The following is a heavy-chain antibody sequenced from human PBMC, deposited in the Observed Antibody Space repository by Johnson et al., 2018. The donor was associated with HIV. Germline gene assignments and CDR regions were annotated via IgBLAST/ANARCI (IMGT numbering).Heavy chain of an antibody. CDR3: ARDTGLLWFRDFTDAFDI. D-gene: IGHD3-10*01. CDR2: IYSGSTV. Sequence: QVQLVESGGGVVQPGWSLRLSCAASGFTFSSYGMHWVRQAPGKGLEWVSVIYSGSTVYYADSVKGRFTISRDNAKNSLYLQMNSLRAEDTAVYYCARDTGLLWFRDFTDAFDIWGQGTMVTVSS. CDR1: GFTFSSYG. J-gene: IGHJ3*02. V-gene: IGHV3-NL1*01.